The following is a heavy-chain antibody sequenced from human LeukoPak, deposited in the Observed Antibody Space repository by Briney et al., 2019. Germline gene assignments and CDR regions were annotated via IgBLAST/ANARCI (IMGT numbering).Heavy chain of an antibody. D-gene: IGHD3-9*01. CDR3: TTEVQYYDILTGYNYYFDY. Sequence: GGSLRLSCAASGFTFSNYWMGWVRQAPGKGLEWVGRIKSKTDGGTTDYAAPVKGRFTISRDDSKNTLYLQMNSLKTEDTAVYYCTTEVQYYDILTGYNYYFDYWGQGTLVTVSS. V-gene: IGHV3-15*01. J-gene: IGHJ4*02. CDR2: IKSKTDGGTT. CDR1: GFTFSNYW.